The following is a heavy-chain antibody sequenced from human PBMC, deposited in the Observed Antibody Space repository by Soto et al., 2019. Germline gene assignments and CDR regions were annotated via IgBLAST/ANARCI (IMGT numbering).Heavy chain of an antibody. CDR2: INTNGNI. CDR3: ARLQLPDVTGAFDI. Sequence: ASETLSLTCIVSGGSFTNYYWSWIRQPAGKGLEYIGRINTNGNINFNPSLRSRVTMSVDSSKGQFSLSLSFVTAADTAVYYCARLQLPDVTGAFDIWGQGTTVTVSS. J-gene: IGHJ3*02. V-gene: IGHV4-4*07. CDR1: GGSFTNYY. D-gene: IGHD2-21*01.